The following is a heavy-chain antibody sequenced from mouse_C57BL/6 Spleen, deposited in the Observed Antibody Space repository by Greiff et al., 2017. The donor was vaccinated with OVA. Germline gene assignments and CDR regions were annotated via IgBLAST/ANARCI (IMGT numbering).Heavy chain of an antibody. CDR3: ARHERAFYYGSSFDY. D-gene: IGHD1-1*01. CDR2: FYPGSGSI. CDR1: GYTFTEYT. J-gene: IGHJ2*01. Sequence: VKLMESGAELVKPGASVKLSCKASGYTFTEYTIHWVKQRSGQGLEWIGWFYPGSGSIKYNEKFKDKATLTADKSSSTVYMELSRLTSEDSAVYFCARHERAFYYGSSFDYWGQGTTLTVSS. V-gene: IGHV1-62-2*01.